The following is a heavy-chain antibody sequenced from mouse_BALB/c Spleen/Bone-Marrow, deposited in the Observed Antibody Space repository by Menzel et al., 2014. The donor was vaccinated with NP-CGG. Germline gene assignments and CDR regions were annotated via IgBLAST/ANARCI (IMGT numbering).Heavy chain of an antibody. J-gene: IGHJ4*01. CDR1: GYSFTDYN. V-gene: IGHV1S135*01. D-gene: IGHD1-1*01. Sequence: EVKLVESGPELVKPGASVKVSCKASGYSFTDYNMYWVKQSHGKSLEWIGYTDPYNGGTSNNQRFKGKATLTVDTSSXTAFMHLNSLTSEDSAVYYCGRSGGSRLYYSMDYWGQGTSVTVSS. CDR2: TDPYNGGT. CDR3: GRSGGSRLYYSMDY.